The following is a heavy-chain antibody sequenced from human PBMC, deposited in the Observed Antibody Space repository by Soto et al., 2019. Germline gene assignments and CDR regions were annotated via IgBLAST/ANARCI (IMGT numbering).Heavy chain of an antibody. CDR1: GFTFSSYA. V-gene: IGHV3-23*01. Sequence: EVQLLESGGGLVQPGGSLRLSCAASGFTFSSYAMSWVRQAPGKGLEWVSAISGSGGSTYYADSVKGRFTISRDNSKNTLYLQRNSLRAEDTAVYYCATSGMVVAATGIVYWGQGTLVTVSS. J-gene: IGHJ4*02. CDR3: ATSGMVVAATGIVY. D-gene: IGHD2-15*01. CDR2: ISGSGGST.